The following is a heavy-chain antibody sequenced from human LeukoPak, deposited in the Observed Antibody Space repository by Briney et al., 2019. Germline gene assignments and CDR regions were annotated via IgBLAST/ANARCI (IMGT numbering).Heavy chain of an antibody. CDR2: IIPIFGTA. V-gene: IGHV1-69*05. Sequence: ASVKVSCKASGGTFSSYAISWVRQAPGQGLEWMGGIIPIFGTANYAQKFQGRVTITTDESTSTAYMELSSLRSEDTAVYFCARDVVQVTAAMFWFDSWGQGTLVTVSS. J-gene: IGHJ5*01. CDR1: GGTFSSYA. CDR3: ARDVVQVTAAMFWFDS. D-gene: IGHD2-2*01.